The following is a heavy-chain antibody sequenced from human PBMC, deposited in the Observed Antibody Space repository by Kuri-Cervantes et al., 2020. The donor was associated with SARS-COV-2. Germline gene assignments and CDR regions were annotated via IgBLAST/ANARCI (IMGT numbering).Heavy chain of an antibody. J-gene: IGHJ5*02. CDR2: IYYSGST. D-gene: IGHD5-18*01. Sequence: GSLRLSCTVSGGSISSYYWSWIRQPPGKGLEWIGSIYYSGSTNYNPSLKSRVTISVDTSKNQFSLKLSSVTAADTAVYYCAVVDTFDSLAWGQGTLVTVSS. V-gene: IGHV4-59*04. CDR3: AVVDTFDSLA. CDR1: GGSISSYY.